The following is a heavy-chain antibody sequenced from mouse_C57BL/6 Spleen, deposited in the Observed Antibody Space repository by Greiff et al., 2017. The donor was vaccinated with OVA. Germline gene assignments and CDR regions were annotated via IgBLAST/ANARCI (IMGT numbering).Heavy chain of an antibody. CDR2: IDPSDSYT. CDR1: GYTFTSYW. J-gene: IGHJ3*01. V-gene: IGHV1-69*01. D-gene: IGHD1-1*01. Sequence: QVQLQQPGAELVMPGASVKLSCKASGYTFTSYWMHWVKQRPGQGLEWIGEIDPSDSYTNYNQKFKGKSTLTVDKSSSTAYMQLSSLTSEDSAVYDGARREDYEAWFAYWGQGTLVTVSA. CDR3: ARREDYEAWFAY.